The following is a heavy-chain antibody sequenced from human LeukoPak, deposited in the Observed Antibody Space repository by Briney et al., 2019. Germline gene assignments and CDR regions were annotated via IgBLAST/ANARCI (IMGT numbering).Heavy chain of an antibody. D-gene: IGHD3-22*01. CDR1: GFTFADYA. CDR2: ISWISGSI. V-gene: IGHV3-9*03. J-gene: IGHJ4*02. CDR3: ANTPDSSSGYLDY. Sequence: GGSLRLSYAAPGFTFADYAMHWVRHAPGKGLGWVSGISWISGSIAYADSVKGRFTISRDTAKNSLYLQMNSLRAEDMPLYFSANTPDSSSGYLDYWGQGTLVTVSS.